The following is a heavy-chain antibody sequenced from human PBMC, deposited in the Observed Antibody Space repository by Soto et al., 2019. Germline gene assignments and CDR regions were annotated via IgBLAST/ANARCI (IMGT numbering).Heavy chain of an antibody. Sequence: QVLLQESGPGLVKSSQTLSLTCTVSGGSISSGDYSWSWVRQSPGKGLEWIGHIYNSGITYYNPSLKSRVVISIDTSRNQFSLRLNSLTAADRAVYFCARGVTVFGLVSRFWVDPWGQGTVVTVSS. CDR1: GGSISSGDYS. V-gene: IGHV4-30-4*01. J-gene: IGHJ5*02. CDR2: IYNSGIT. D-gene: IGHD3-3*01. CDR3: ARGVTVFGLVSRFWVDP.